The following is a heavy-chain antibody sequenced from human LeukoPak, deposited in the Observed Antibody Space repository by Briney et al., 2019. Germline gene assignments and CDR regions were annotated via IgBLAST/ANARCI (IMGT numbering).Heavy chain of an antibody. J-gene: IGHJ4*02. CDR1: GFSFSSYG. V-gene: IGHV3-30*02. D-gene: IGHD1-14*01. Sequence: PGGPLRLSCTASGFSFSSYGMPWVRQPPGKGLEWVAFIRYDGSNTYYADSVKGRFTITTDNSNNTLFLQVNSLRAEDTAGYYCARGPDRGGFDYWGQGTLVTVSS. CDR2: IRYDGSNT. CDR3: ARGPDRGGFDY.